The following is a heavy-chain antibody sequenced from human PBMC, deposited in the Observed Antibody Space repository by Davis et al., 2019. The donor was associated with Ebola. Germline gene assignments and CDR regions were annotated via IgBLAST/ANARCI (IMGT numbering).Heavy chain of an antibody. Sequence: SVKVSCKASGDTFSSHAITWVRQAPGQGLEWMGVIIPMYGTANYAQKFQGRVTIAADESTSTAYMELSSLRSEDTAIYYCARAHIAVTSDIWGRGTLVTVSS. V-gene: IGHV1-69*13. CDR3: ARAHIAVTSDI. CDR1: GDTFSSHA. D-gene: IGHD2-21*01. J-gene: IGHJ4*02. CDR2: IIPMYGTA.